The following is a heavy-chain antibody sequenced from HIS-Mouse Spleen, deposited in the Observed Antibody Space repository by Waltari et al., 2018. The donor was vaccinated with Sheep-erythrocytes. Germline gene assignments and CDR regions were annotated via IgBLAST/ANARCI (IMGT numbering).Heavy chain of an antibody. CDR3: ARDSMGHDAFDI. D-gene: IGHD3-10*01. V-gene: IGHV3-21*01. CDR2: ISRSSSYI. Sequence: EVQLVESGGGLVKPGGSLRLSCAASGFTFSSYSMNWCRQSPGRGLEWVSSISRSSSYIDYADSVKGRFTISRDNAKTSLYLQRNSLRAEDTAVYYCARDSMGHDAFDIWGQGTMVTVSS. CDR1: GFTFSSYS. J-gene: IGHJ3*02.